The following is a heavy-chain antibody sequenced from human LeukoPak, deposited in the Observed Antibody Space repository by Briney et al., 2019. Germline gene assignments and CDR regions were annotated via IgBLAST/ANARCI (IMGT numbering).Heavy chain of an antibody. Sequence: GGSLRLSCAASGFTFSSYSMNWVRQAPGKGLEWVAVILYDGSNKDYADSVKGRFTISRDNSKNTLYLQMNSLRAEDTAVYYCARAVRYSYGSDYFDYWGQGTLVTVSS. CDR3: ARAVRYSYGSDYFDY. J-gene: IGHJ4*02. CDR1: GFTFSSYS. V-gene: IGHV3-30*05. CDR2: ILYDGSNK. D-gene: IGHD5-18*01.